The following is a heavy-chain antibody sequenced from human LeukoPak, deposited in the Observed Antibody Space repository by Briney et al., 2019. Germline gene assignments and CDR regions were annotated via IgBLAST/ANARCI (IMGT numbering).Heavy chain of an antibody. CDR2: ISGSGSTF. Sequence: GGSLRLSCAASGFSFSNHAMNWVRQAPGKGLEWLSYISGSGSTFYYADSVRGRFTISRDNAKNSLYLQMNSLRADDTAVYYCAREISSGWLDAFDIWGQGTMVTVSS. CDR3: AREISSGWLDAFDI. D-gene: IGHD6-19*01. J-gene: IGHJ3*02. CDR1: GFSFSNHA. V-gene: IGHV3-48*03.